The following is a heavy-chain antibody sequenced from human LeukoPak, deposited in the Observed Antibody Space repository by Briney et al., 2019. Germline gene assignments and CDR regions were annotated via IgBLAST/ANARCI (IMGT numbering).Heavy chain of an antibody. D-gene: IGHD3-22*01. Sequence: GSLRLSCAASGFTSSSYEMNWVRQAPGKGLEWVSYISSSGSTIYYADSVKGRFTISRDNAKNSLYLQMNSLRAEDTAVYYCARAMDPNYYDSSGYQDWYFDLWGRCTLVTVSS. J-gene: IGHJ2*01. CDR2: ISSSGSTI. CDR3: ARAMDPNYYDSSGYQDWYFDL. CDR1: GFTSSSYE. V-gene: IGHV3-48*03.